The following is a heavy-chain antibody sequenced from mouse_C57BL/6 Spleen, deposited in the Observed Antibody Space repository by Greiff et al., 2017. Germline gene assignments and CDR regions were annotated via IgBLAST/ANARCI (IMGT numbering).Heavy chain of an antibody. D-gene: IGHD3-2*02. Sequence: VQLQQSGPGLVQPSQSLSITCTVSGFSLTSYGVHWVRQSPGKGLEWLGVIWSGGSTDYNAAFISRLSISKYNSKSKVFFKMNSLQADETAIYYCARNTAQATWFAYWGQGTLVTVSA. CDR1: GFSLTSYG. J-gene: IGHJ3*01. CDR2: IWSGGST. CDR3: ARNTAQATWFAY. V-gene: IGHV2-2*01.